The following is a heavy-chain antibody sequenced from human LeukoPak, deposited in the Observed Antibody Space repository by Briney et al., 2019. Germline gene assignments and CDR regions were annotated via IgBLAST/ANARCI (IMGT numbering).Heavy chain of an antibody. V-gene: IGHV4-59*01. CDR1: GGSFSRYY. CDR2: IYYSGST. J-gene: IGHJ6*02. Sequence: WETLSLTCTVSGGSFSRYYWSWTREPPGKGLEWIGYIYYSGSTNYNPSLKSRVTISVDTSKNQISLKLSSVTAADTAVYYCANRLPILGGAIGYYYGMDVWGQGTTVTVSS. D-gene: IGHD3-16*02. CDR3: ANRLPILGGAIGYYYGMDV.